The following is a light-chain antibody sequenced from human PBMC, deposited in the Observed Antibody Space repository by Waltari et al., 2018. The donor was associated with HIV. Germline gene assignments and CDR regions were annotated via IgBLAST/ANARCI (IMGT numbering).Light chain of an antibody. CDR3: CSYAGTSWL. CDR2: DVT. V-gene: IGLV2-11*01. Sequence: QSVLTQPRSVSGSPGQSVTISCTGTSNDVGAYHYVSWYQQLPGKAPQLMIYDVTKRPAGVSDRFSGSKSGNTASLTISGLQVVDEADYYCCSYAGTSWLFGGGTTLTVL. CDR1: SNDVGAYHY. J-gene: IGLJ3*02.